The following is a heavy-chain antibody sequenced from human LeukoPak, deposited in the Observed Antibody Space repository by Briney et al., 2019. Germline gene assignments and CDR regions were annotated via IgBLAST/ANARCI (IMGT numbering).Heavy chain of an antibody. CDR3: AKESDAFDI. J-gene: IGHJ3*02. Sequence: PGGSLRLSCAASGFNFDDYAMHWVRQGPGKGLEWVSGISWNSDRIVYADSVKGRFTISSDNSKNTLYLQMNSLRAEDTAVYYCAKESDAFDIWGQGTMVTVSS. CDR2: ISWNSDRI. CDR1: GFNFDDYA. V-gene: IGHV3-9*01.